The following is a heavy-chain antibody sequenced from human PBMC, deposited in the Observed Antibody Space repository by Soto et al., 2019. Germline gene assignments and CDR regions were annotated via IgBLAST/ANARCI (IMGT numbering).Heavy chain of an antibody. J-gene: IGHJ6*02. V-gene: IGHV3-30*18. Sequence: QVQLVESGGGVVQPGMSLRLSCAASGFTFSSYGMHWVRQAPGKGLEWVAVISYDGSNKYYADSVKGRFTISRDNSKNTLYLQMNSLRDEDPAVYYCAKERLRYCSSTSCYDYYYYGMDVWGQGTTVTVSS. CDR3: AKERLRYCSSTSCYDYYYYGMDV. CDR1: GFTFSSYG. D-gene: IGHD2-2*01. CDR2: ISYDGSNK.